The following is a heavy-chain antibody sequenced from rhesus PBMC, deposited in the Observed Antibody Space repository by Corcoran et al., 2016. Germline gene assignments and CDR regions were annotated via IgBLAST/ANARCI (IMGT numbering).Heavy chain of an antibody. CDR1: GGSISGGYG. Sequence: QVQLQESGPGLVKPSETLSLTCAVSGGSISGGYGWSWFRQPPGKGLEWIGHIFDSIGSTYYNPSLKSRVTISRDTSKNQFSLKLSSVTAVDTAVYYCARLSSYYFDYWGQGVLVTVSS. CDR2: IFDSIGST. CDR3: ARLSSYYFDY. V-gene: IGHV4S7*01. J-gene: IGHJ4*01.